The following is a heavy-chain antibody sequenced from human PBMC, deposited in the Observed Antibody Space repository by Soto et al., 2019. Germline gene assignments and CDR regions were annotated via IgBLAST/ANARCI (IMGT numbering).Heavy chain of an antibody. CDR1: GGSISSYY. V-gene: IGHV4-59*01. CDR2: IYYSGST. J-gene: IGHJ6*03. D-gene: IGHD6-19*01. CDR3: ARDKAVAGSVDYYYYMDV. Sequence: SETLSLTCTVSGGSISSYYWSWTRQPPGKGLEWIGYIYYSGSTNYNPSLKSRVTISVDTSKNQFSLKLSSVTAADTAVYYCARDKAVAGSVDYYYYMDVWGKGTTVTVSS.